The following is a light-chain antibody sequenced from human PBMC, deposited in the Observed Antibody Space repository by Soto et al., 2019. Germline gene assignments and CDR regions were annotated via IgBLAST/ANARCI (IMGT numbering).Light chain of an antibody. J-gene: IGKJ1*01. CDR3: QQSYSTPRT. CDR1: QSISSY. CDR2: AAS. V-gene: IGKV1-39*01. Sequence: DIQMTQSPSSLSASVVDRVTITCRASQSISSYLNWYRQKPGKAPKLLIYAASSLQSGVPSRFSGSGSGTDFTLTISSLQPEDFATYYCQQSYSTPRTFGQGTKVDIK.